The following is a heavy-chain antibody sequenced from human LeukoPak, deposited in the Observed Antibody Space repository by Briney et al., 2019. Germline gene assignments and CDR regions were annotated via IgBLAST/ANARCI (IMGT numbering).Heavy chain of an antibody. CDR3: ARQKIVTKSPIDY. D-gene: IGHD4-11*01. CDR1: GFTFSDYY. CDR2: ISTTGSTI. J-gene: IGHJ4*02. Sequence: GGSLRLSCEASGFTFSDYYMSWIRQAPGKGLEWLSYISTTGSTISYADSVKGRFTVSRDNAKSSLYLQMKGLRAEDTAVYYCARQKIVTKSPIDYWGQGTLVTVPS. V-gene: IGHV3-11*01.